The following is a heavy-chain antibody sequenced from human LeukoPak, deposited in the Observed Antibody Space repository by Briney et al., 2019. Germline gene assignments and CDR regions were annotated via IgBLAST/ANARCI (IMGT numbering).Heavy chain of an antibody. D-gene: IGHD2-15*01. V-gene: IGHV1-46*01. Sequence: ASVKVSCKASGYTFTSYYMHWVRQAPGQGLEWMGIINPSGGSTSYAQKFQGRVTMTRDMSTSTVYMELSSLRSEDTAVYYCARPDYCSGGSCFAFDIWGQGTMVTVSS. CDR2: INPSGGST. CDR3: ARPDYCSGGSCFAFDI. CDR1: GYTFTSYY. J-gene: IGHJ3*02.